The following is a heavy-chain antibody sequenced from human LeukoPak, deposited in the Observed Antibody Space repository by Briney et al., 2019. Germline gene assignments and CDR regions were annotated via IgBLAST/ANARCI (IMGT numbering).Heavy chain of an antibody. V-gene: IGHV3-33*01. J-gene: IGHJ4*02. Sequence: PGRSLRLSCAASGFTFSSYGMHWVRQAPGEGLEWVAVIWYDGSNKYYADSVKGRFTISRDNSKNTLYLQMNSLRAEDTAVYYCARDGRNSHSGSFDYWGQGTLVTVSS. D-gene: IGHD3-10*01. CDR3: ARDGRNSHSGSFDY. CDR1: GFTFSSYG. CDR2: IWYDGSNK.